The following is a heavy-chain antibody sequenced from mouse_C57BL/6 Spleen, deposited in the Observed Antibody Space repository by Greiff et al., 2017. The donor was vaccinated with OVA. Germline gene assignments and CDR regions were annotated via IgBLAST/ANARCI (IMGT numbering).Heavy chain of an antibody. CDR3: AREGMGLLRAMDY. Sequence: VQLQQPGAELVKPGASVKLSCKASGYTFTSYWMHWVKQRPGQGLEWIGMIHPNSGSTNYNEKFKSKATLTVDKSSSTAYMQLSSLTSEDSAVYYCAREGMGLLRAMDYWGQGTSVTVSS. CDR2: IHPNSGST. J-gene: IGHJ4*01. D-gene: IGHD2-3*01. V-gene: IGHV1-64*01. CDR1: GYTFTSYW.